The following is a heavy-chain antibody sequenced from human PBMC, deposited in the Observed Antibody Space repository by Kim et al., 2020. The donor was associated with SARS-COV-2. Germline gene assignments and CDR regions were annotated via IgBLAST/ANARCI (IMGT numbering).Heavy chain of an antibody. CDR1: GGSFSGYY. Sequence: SETLSLTCAVYGGSFSGYYWSWIRQPPGKGLEWIGEINHSGSTNYNPSLKSRVTISVDTSKNQFSLKLSSVTAADTAVYYCARGAVLRYFDWPPSIAFD. V-gene: IGHV4-34*01. CDR3: ARGAVLRYFDWPPSIAFD. D-gene: IGHD3-9*01. J-gene: IGHJ3*02. CDR2: INHSGST.